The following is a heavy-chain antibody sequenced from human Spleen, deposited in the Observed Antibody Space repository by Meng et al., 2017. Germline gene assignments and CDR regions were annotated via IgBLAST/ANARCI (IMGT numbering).Heavy chain of an antibody. CDR1: GYNFPDYY. CDR2: ISANTGKT. V-gene: IGHV1-2*02. Sequence: QVQLVQSGAEVKNPGASVKVSCKPSGYNFPDYYIHWVRRAPGQGLEWLGWISANTGKTNYAQKFQDRVTMTTDTSTGTVYTELRGLRSDDTAIYYCARDEDISAAGKLFGDYWGQGTLVTVSS. J-gene: IGHJ4*02. CDR3: ARDEDISAAGKLFGDY. D-gene: IGHD6-13*01.